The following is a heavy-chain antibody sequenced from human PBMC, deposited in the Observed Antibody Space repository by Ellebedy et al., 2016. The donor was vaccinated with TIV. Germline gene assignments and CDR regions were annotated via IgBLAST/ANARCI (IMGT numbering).Heavy chain of an antibody. CDR1: GYTFTSYD. CDR2: INPSGGST. V-gene: IGHV1-46*01. J-gene: IGHJ4*02. Sequence: ASVKVSCKASGYTFTSYDINWVRQAPGQGLEWMGIINPSGGSTTYAQKFQGRVTMTRDRSTSTVYMELSSLRSEDTAVYYCARDSNPEGDYWGQGTLVTVSS. CDR3: ARDSNPEGDY.